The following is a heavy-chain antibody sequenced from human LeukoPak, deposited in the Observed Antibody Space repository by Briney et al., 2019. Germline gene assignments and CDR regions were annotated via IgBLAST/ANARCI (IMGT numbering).Heavy chain of an antibody. D-gene: IGHD6-13*01. CDR2: IYYSGST. Sequence: SETLSLTCTVSGGSISSSSYYWGWIRQPPGKGLEWIGSIYYSGSTYYNPSLKSRVPISVDTSKNQFSLKLSSVTAADTAVYYCARDRQDIAAAGTSWYFDLWGRGTLVTVSS. J-gene: IGHJ2*01. V-gene: IGHV4-39*07. CDR3: ARDRQDIAAAGTSWYFDL. CDR1: GGSISSSSYY.